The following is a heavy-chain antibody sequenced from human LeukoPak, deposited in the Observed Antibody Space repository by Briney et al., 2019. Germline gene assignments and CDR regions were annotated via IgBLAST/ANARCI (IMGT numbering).Heavy chain of an antibody. J-gene: IGHJ4*02. Sequence: SETLSLTCTVSGVSISSSSYYWGWIRQPPGKGLEWIGNIYYSGSTYYNPSFKSRLTISVDTSKNQFSLKLSSVTAADTAVYYCASLRTGDFDYWGQGALVTVSS. CDR3: ASLRTGDFDY. CDR2: IYYSGST. CDR1: GVSISSSSYY. D-gene: IGHD3-10*01. V-gene: IGHV4-39*01.